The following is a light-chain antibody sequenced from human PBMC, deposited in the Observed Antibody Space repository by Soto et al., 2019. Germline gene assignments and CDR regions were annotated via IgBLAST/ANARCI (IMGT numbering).Light chain of an antibody. CDR3: QQSYRAPLT. Sequence: DIQMTQSPSSLSASVGDRVTITCRASQSIINYLNWYQRQPGKAPKLLIYAASSLQSGVPSRFSGSGSGTDFTLNISSMQPEDFATFYCQQSYRAPLTFGGGTRVEIK. V-gene: IGKV1-39*01. CDR2: AAS. J-gene: IGKJ4*01. CDR1: QSIINY.